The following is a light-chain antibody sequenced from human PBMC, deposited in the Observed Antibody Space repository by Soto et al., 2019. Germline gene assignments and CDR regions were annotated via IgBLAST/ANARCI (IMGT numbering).Light chain of an antibody. CDR2: GAS. CDR1: PSLSSD. V-gene: IGKV3-20*01. J-gene: IGKJ5*01. CDR3: QQYGSSAPIT. Sequence: EIVMTQSPVTLSVSPGERATLSCRASPSLSSDLAWYQQKPGQAPRLLIYGASTRSTGIPARFSGSGSETDFTLTISRLEPEDFALYYCQQYGSSAPITFGQGTRLEIK.